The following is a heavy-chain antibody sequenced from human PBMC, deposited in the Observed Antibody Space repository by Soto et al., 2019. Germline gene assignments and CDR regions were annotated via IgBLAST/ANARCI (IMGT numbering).Heavy chain of an antibody. D-gene: IGHD2-21*01. Sequence: SETRSLTCAVYGGSFSGYYWNWIRQPPGKGLEWIGEINHSGSTNYNPSLKSRDTISVDTSKNQFSLKLSSVTAADTAVYYCARRNSEFKGNAFDIWGLGTMVTVSS. CDR1: GGSFSGYY. V-gene: IGHV4-34*01. CDR3: ARRNSEFKGNAFDI. CDR2: INHSGST. J-gene: IGHJ3*02.